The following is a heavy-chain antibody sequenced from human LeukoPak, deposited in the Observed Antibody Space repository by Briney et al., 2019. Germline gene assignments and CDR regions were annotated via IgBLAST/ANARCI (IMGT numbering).Heavy chain of an antibody. CDR3: ARDSTYYYDGSAGY. CDR1: GYTFTRYA. CDR2: INTNTGNP. V-gene: IGHV7-4-1*02. D-gene: IGHD3-22*01. Sequence: GASVKVSCKTSGYTFTRYAMNWVRQAPGQGLEWMGWINTNTGNPTYAQGFTGRFVFSLDTSVNTTYLQISSLKAEDTAVYYCARDSTYYYDGSAGYWGQGTLVTVSS. J-gene: IGHJ4*02.